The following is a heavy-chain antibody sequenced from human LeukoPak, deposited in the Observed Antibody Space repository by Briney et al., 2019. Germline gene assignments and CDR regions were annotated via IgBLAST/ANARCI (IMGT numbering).Heavy chain of an antibody. J-gene: IGHJ4*02. V-gene: IGHV6-1*01. CDR2: TYYRSKWYN. D-gene: IGHD4-11*01. CDR1: GDSVSSNSAA. CDR3: ARAPSHPTVPTLLFDY. Sequence: SQTLSLTCAISGDSVSSNSAAWNWIRQSPSRGLEWLGRTYYRSKWYNDYAVSVKSRITINPDTSKNQFSLQLNSVTPEDTAVYYCARAPSHPTVPTLLFDYWGQGTLVTVSS.